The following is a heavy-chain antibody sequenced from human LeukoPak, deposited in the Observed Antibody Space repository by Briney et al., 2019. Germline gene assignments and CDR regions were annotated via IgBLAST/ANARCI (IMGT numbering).Heavy chain of an antibody. CDR2: IYYSGST. CDR1: GGSVSSGGYY. J-gene: IGHJ4*02. Sequence: PSETLSLTCTVSGGSVSSGGYYWSWIRQPPGKGLEWIGYIYYSGSTNYNPSLKSRVTISVDTSKNQFSLKWSSVTAADTAVYYCARDGSYDSSPYYFDYWGQGTLVTVSS. D-gene: IGHD3-22*01. CDR3: ARDGSYDSSPYYFDY. V-gene: IGHV4-61*08.